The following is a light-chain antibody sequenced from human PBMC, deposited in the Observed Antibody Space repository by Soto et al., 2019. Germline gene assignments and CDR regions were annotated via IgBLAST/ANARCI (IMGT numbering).Light chain of an antibody. CDR3: DGWDAGLGGWV. J-gene: IGLJ3*02. CDR1: SSNIGNNY. CDR2: SDK. Sequence: QSVLTQPPSASGTPGQRVTISCSGSSSNIGNNYVFWYQQFPGTAPKVIIYSDKQRPSGVPDRFSGSKSGTSAYLAISGRLSEAEADYYCDGWDAGLGGWVFPGGTQLTVL. V-gene: IGLV1-47*02.